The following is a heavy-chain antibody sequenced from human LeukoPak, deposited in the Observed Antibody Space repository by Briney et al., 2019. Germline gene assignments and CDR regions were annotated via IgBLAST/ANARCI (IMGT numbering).Heavy chain of an antibody. J-gene: IGHJ2*01. CDR2: ISSSSSTI. CDR3: ARDRMGAIMYFDV. D-gene: IGHD3-10*01. V-gene: IGHV3-48*01. Sequence: GGSLRLSCAASGFTFSSYSMNWVRQAPGKGLEWVSYISSSSSTIYYADSVKGRFTISRDNSRDRLYLETNSLRAEDTAVYYCARDRMGAIMYFDVWGRGTLVTVSS. CDR1: GFTFSSYS.